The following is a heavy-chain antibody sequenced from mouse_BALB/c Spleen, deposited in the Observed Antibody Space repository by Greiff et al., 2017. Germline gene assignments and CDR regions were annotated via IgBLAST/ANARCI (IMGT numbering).Heavy chain of an antibody. J-gene: IGHJ1*01. CDR2: IDPENGNT. Sequence: VQLQQSGAELVRPGASVKLSCKASGFNIKDYYMHWVKQRPEQGLEWIGWIDPENGNTIYDPKFQGKASITADTSSNTAYLQLSSLTSEDTAVYYCAYYGSGSYWYFDVWGAGTTVTVSS. CDR1: GFNIKDYY. V-gene: IGHV14-1*02. D-gene: IGHD1-1*01. CDR3: AYYGSGSYWYFDV.